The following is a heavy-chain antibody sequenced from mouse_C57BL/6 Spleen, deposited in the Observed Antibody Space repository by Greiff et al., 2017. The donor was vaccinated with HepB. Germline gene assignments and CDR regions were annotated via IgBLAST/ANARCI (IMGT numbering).Heavy chain of an antibody. CDR2: ISYDGSN. CDR1: GYSITSGYY. V-gene: IGHV3-6*01. D-gene: IGHD1-1*01. Sequence: VQLQESGPGLVKPSQSLSLTCSVTGYSITSGYYWNWIRQFPGNKLEWMGYISYDGSNNYNPSLKNRISITRDTSKNQFFLKLNSVTTEDTATYYCARVDYYGSSYFAYWGQGTLVTVSA. CDR3: ARVDYYGSSYFAY. J-gene: IGHJ3*01.